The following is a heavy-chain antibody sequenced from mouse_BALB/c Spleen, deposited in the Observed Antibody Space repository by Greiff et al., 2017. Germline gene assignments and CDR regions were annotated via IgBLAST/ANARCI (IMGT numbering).Heavy chain of an antibody. D-gene: IGHD2-3*01. V-gene: IGHV5-12-2*01. CDR3: ARHQGNDGYFFAY. CDR1: GFTFSSYT. Sequence: DVKLVESGGGLVQPGGSLKLSCAASGFTFSSYTMSWVRQTPEKRLEWVAYISNGGGSTYYPDTVKGRFTISRDNAKNTLYLQMSSLKSEDTAMYYCARHQGNDGYFFAYWGQGTLVTVSA. CDR2: ISNGGGST. J-gene: IGHJ3*01.